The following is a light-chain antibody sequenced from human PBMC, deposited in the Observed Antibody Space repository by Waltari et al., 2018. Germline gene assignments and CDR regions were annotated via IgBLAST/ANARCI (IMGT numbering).Light chain of an antibody. V-gene: IGKV4-1*01. CDR3: QQYYSTLIA. J-gene: IGKJ1*01. CDR2: WAS. CDR1: QSVLYSSNNKNY. Sequence: DIVMTQSPDSLAVSLGERATINCKSRQSVLYSSNNKNYLAWYQQKPGQPPKLLIYWASTRESGVPDRFSGSGSGTDFTLTISSLQAEDVAVYYCQQYYSTLIAFGQGTKVEIK.